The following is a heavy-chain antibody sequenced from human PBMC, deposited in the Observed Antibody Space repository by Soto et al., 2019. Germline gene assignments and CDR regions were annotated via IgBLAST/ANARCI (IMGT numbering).Heavy chain of an antibody. D-gene: IGHD1-26*01. CDR3: SGAESPDTAYFSLY. CDR2: IFHDGNT. CDR1: GASIGSGGW. Sequence: PSETLSLTCAVSGASIGSGGWWSWVRQPPGKGLEWIAEIFHDGNTNYSPSLKSRVTISVDKSQNQFSLNVYSVTAADTAVYYCSGAESPDTAYFSLYWGQGTPVTVSS. V-gene: IGHV4-4*02. J-gene: IGHJ4*02.